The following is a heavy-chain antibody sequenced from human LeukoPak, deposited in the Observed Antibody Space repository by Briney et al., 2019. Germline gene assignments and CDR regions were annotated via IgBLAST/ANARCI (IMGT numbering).Heavy chain of an antibody. D-gene: IGHD3-22*01. CDR1: GYNFTSYA. V-gene: IGHV1-3*01. J-gene: IGHJ3*02. CDR2: INAGNGNT. Sequence: ASVKVSCKASGYNFTSYAMHWVRQAPGQRLEWMGWINAGNGNTKYSQKFQDRVTVTRDTSTSTAYMELSSLRSEDTAVYYCAKDEKGYYHDTSGYPDAFDIWGQGTMVTVSS. CDR3: AKDEKGYYHDTSGYPDAFDI.